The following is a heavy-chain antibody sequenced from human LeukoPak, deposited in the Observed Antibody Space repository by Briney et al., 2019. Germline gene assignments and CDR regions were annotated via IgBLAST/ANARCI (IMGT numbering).Heavy chain of an antibody. CDR3: ARHAEYNSGWHFYLDH. CDR1: GVSTTNGIYY. D-gene: IGHD6-19*01. Sequence: SSETLSLTCTVSGVSTTNGIYYWAWIRQSPGKGLEWIGSVHNVGSTYYNLSLRSRVTMSIDTSKNQFSLRPNSVTAADTAVYYCARHAEYNSGWHFYLDHWGQGILVTVSS. J-gene: IGHJ4*02. CDR2: VHNVGST. V-gene: IGHV4-39*01.